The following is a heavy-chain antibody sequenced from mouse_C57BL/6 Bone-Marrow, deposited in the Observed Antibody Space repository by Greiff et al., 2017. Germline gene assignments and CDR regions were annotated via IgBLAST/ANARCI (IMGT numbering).Heavy chain of an antibody. CDR1: GFNIKDDY. CDR2: IDPENGDT. V-gene: IGHV14-4*01. CDR3: TTYYYASYYFDY. Sequence: EVKLMESGAELVRPGASVKLSCTASGFNIKDDYMHWVKQRPEQGLEWIGWIDPENGDTEYASKFQGKATITADTSSNTAYLQLSSLTSEDTAVYYCTTYYYASYYFDYWGQGTTLTVSS. J-gene: IGHJ2*01. D-gene: IGHD1-1*01.